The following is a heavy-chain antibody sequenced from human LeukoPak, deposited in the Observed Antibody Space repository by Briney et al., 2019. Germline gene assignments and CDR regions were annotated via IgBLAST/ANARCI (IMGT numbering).Heavy chain of an antibody. J-gene: IGHJ6*02. V-gene: IGHV1-24*01. CDR3: ATADARARGVIISDLYYYYGMDL. CDR2: FDTENSET. Sequence: ASVKVSCKVSGYTLTELSIHWVRQAPGKGLEWMGGFDTENSETISAQKFQARVPMTEDTSTHTAYRELRRLRSEDTAVYYCATADARARGVIISDLYYYYGMDLWGQGTTVTVSS. D-gene: IGHD3-10*01. CDR1: GYTLTELS.